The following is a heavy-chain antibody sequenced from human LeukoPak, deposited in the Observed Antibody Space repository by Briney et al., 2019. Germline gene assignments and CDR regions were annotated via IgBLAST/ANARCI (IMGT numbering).Heavy chain of an antibody. D-gene: IGHD3-3*01. Sequence: SETLSLTCFVSGVSIINNNYYWAWLRQPPGKGLEWIGSIYHGGSTSYNPSLKSRVTISVDTSKSHFTLKLNSVTAADTAVYSCARHKYYNFWGSFNWFDPWGQGTLVTVSS. CDR1: GVSIINNNYY. CDR2: IYHGGST. CDR3: ARHKYYNFWGSFNWFDP. J-gene: IGHJ5*02. V-gene: IGHV4-39*01.